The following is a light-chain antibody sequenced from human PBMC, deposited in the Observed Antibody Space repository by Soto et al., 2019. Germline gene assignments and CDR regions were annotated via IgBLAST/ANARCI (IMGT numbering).Light chain of an antibody. V-gene: IGKV3-11*01. CDR3: QQRHMWPIT. CDR2: DAY. CDR1: QSFRGL. J-gene: IGKJ5*01. Sequence: EVVLTQSPVTLSLSPGERATLSCRASQSFRGLLAWYQQKPGQAPRLLIYDAYNRATGIPPRFSGSGSGTDFTLTISSLSPEDSPVYYWQQRHMWPITCGQGTRLEI.